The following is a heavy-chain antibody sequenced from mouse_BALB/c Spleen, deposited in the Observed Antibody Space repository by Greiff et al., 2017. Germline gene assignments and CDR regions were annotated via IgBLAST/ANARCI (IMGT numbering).Heavy chain of an antibody. J-gene: IGHJ2*01. D-gene: IGHD1-2*01. Sequence: EVKLMESGGGLVQPGGSRKLSCAASGFTFSSFGMHWVRQAPEKGLEWVAYISSGSSTIYYADTVKGRFTISRDNPKNTLFLQMTSLRSEDTAMYYCARGNVRSITTATGYFDYWGQGTTLTVSS. CDR2: ISSGSSTI. V-gene: IGHV5-17*02. CDR1: GFTFSSFG. CDR3: ARGNVRSITTATGYFDY.